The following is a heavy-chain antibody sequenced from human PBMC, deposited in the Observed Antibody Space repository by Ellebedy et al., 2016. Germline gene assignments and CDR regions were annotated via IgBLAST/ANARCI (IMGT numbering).Heavy chain of an antibody. V-gene: IGHV3-53*03. CDR1: GFTFSDHY. J-gene: IGHJ4*02. CDR2: TSPGGDT. CDR3: ANSGYSYAWGH. D-gene: IGHD5-18*01. Sequence: GESLKISCAASGFTFSDHYMDWVRQPPGRGPEWVSMTSPGGDTHYPDSMRGRFTMSRDNSKNTLYLQMNSLTADDTAVYFCANSGYSYAWGHWGQGTLVTVSS.